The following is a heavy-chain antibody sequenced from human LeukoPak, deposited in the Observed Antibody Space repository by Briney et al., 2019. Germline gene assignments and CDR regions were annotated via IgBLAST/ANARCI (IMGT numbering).Heavy chain of an antibody. CDR1: GFTFSSYA. V-gene: IGHV3-30*14. Sequence: GGSLRLSCAASGFTFSSYAMHWVRQAPGKGLEWVAVISYDGSNKYYADSVKGRFTISRDNSKNTLYLQMNSLRAEDTAVYYCARGLGEGYDFWSGYTIDYWGQGTLVTDSS. D-gene: IGHD3-3*01. CDR2: ISYDGSNK. J-gene: IGHJ4*02. CDR3: ARGLGEGYDFWSGYTIDY.